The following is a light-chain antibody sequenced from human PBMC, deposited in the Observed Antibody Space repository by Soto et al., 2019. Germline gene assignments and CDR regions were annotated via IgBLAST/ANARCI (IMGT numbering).Light chain of an antibody. V-gene: IGLV1-47*01. J-gene: IGLJ2*01. CDR1: SSNIETNY. CDR2: RSN. Sequence: QSVLTQPPSVSGTPGQRVIISCSGSSSNIETNYVYWYQQLPGTAPKVLIYRSNQRPSGVPDRFSGSKSGSSASLAISGLRSEDEAAYFCATWDDRLSGGVFGGGTKLTVL. CDR3: ATWDDRLSGGV.